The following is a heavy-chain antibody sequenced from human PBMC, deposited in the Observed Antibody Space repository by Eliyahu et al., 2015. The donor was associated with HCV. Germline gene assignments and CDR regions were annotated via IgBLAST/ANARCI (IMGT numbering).Heavy chain of an antibody. J-gene: IGHJ4*02. V-gene: IGHV4-39*01. CDR1: GXSXSSXSYY. D-gene: IGHD6-19*01. Sequence: QLQLQESGPGLVKPSETLSLXCTXSGXSXSSXSYYWGWIRQPPGKGLEWIGSIYYSGSTYYNPSLKSRVTISVDTSKNQFSLKLSSVTAADTAVYYCARVDFGGSGWPLDYWGQGTLVTVSS. CDR3: ARVDFGGSGWPLDY. CDR2: IYYSGST.